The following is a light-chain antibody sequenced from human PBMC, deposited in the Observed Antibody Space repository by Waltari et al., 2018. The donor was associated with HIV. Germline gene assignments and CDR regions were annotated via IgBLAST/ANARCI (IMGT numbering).Light chain of an antibody. CDR3: QQSYTTLYT. Sequence: DIHLTQSPSSLSASVGDRVTITCRASQRISSSLNWYQHRPGKAPNLIIFDTSSLQSGVPSRFKGSGSGTDFTLTISSLQPEDFVTYYCQQSYTTLYTFGQGTRLEIK. J-gene: IGKJ2*01. V-gene: IGKV1-39*01. CDR2: DTS. CDR1: QRISSS.